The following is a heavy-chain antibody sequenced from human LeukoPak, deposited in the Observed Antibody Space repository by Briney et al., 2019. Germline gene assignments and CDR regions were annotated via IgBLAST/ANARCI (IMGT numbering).Heavy chain of an antibody. CDR2: ISPSGGST. J-gene: IGHJ6*04. CDR1: GYTFTSYY. D-gene: IGHD2-2*02. CDR3: ARSRYCSSTSCYNTRYGMDV. Sequence: ASVKVSCKASGYTFTSYYMHWVRQAPGQGLEWMGIISPSGGSTSYAQKFQGRVTMTRDTSTSTVYMELSSLRSEDTAVYYCARSRYCSSTSCYNTRYGMDVWGKGTTVTVSS. V-gene: IGHV1-46*01.